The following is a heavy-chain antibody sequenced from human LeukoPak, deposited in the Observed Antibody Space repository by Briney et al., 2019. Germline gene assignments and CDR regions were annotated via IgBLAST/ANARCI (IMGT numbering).Heavy chain of an antibody. J-gene: IGHJ4*02. CDR3: ARSAPGRDPNYFDY. CDR2: ISSSSSYI. CDR1: GFTFSSYS. Sequence: PGGSLRLSCAASGFTFSSYSMNWVRQAPGKGLEWVSSISSSSSYIYYAASVKGRFTISRANAKNSLYLQMNSLRAEDTAVYYCARSAPGRDPNYFDYWGQGTLVTVSS. V-gene: IGHV3-21*01.